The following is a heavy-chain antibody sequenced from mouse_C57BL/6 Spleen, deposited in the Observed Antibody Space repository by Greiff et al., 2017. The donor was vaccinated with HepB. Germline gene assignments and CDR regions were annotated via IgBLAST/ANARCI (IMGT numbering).Heavy chain of an antibody. J-gene: IGHJ2*01. CDR1: GYTFTSYW. V-gene: IGHV1-50*01. CDR2: IDPSDSYT. CDR3: ARGSTAQDD. D-gene: IGHD2-1*01. Sequence: QVQLQQPGAELVKPGASVKLSCKASGYTFTSYWMQWVKQRPGQGLEWIGEIDPSDSYTNYNQKFKGKATLTVDTSSSTAYMQLSSLTSVDSAVCYGARGSTAQDDWGQGTTLTVSS.